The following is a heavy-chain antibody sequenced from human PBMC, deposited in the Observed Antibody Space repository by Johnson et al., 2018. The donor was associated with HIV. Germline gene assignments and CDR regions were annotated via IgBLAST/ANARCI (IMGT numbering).Heavy chain of an antibody. D-gene: IGHD6-13*01. CDR2: MYSGGNT. V-gene: IGHV3-66*01. J-gene: IGHJ3*01. Sequence: VQLVESGGGFVQPGGSLRLSCGASGFSVSNTYMNWVRQAPGQGLEWVSVMYSGGNTYYADSVRGRFTISRDNSKNTLYLQMSSLKAEDTAMYYCARDGESQQLPLGDAFDVWGQGTMVIVSS. CDR1: GFSVSNTY. CDR3: ARDGESQQLPLGDAFDV.